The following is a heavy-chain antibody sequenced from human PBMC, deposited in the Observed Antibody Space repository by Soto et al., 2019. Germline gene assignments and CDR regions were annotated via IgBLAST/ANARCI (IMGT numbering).Heavy chain of an antibody. V-gene: IGHV3-23*01. CDR2: ISGSGGST. D-gene: IGHD3-10*01. J-gene: IGHJ4*02. CDR3: AKDWMAAGNVLLWFGELIGLFVY. CDR1: GFTFSSYA. Sequence: GGSLRLSCAASGFTFSSYAMSWVRQAPGKGLEWVSAISGSGGSTYYADSVKGRFTISRDNSKNTLYLQMNSLRAEDTAVYYCAKDWMAAGNVLLWFGELIGLFVYWGQGTLVTVSS.